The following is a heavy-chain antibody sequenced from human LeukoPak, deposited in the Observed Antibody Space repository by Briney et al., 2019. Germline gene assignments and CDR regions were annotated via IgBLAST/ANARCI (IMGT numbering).Heavy chain of an antibody. V-gene: IGHV4-59*08. Sequence: SETLSLTCTVSDGSFNLYYWSWIRQPPGKGLEWIGHIYYSGSTNYNPSLKSRVSILLDTAKKQFSLKLNSVTAADTAVYYCARYGATYTGEYYFDYWGQGTLVTVSS. J-gene: IGHJ4*02. CDR2: IYYSGST. CDR1: DGSFNLYY. D-gene: IGHD4/OR15-4a*01. CDR3: ARYGATYTGEYYFDY.